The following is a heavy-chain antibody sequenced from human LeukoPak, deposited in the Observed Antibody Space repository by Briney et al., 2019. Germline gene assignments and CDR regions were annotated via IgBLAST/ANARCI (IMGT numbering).Heavy chain of an antibody. D-gene: IGHD3-10*01. J-gene: IGHJ4*02. CDR1: GGSISSGGYS. CDR2: IYYSGST. Sequence: PSATLSLTCAVSGGSISSGGYSWSWIRQPPGQGLEWIGYIYYSGSTYYNPSLKSRVTISVDTSKNQFSLKLSSVTAADTAVYYCARDIRSRGGSGSYLWGQGTLVTVSS. V-gene: IGHV4-30-4*07. CDR3: ARDIRSRGGSGSYL.